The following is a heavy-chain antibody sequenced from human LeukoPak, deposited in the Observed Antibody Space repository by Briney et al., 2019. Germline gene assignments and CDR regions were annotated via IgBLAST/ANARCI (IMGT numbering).Heavy chain of an antibody. V-gene: IGHV4-39*01. CDR2: IYYSGST. D-gene: IGHD5-18*01. CDR3: ARQTWIQLWSDAFDI. CDR1: GGSISSSSYY. Sequence: SETLSLTCTVSGGSISSSSYYWGWIRQPPGKGLEWIGSIYYSGSTYYNPSLKSRVTISVDTSKNQFSLKLSSVTAADTAVYYCARQTWIQLWSDAFDIWGQGTMVTVSS. J-gene: IGHJ3*02.